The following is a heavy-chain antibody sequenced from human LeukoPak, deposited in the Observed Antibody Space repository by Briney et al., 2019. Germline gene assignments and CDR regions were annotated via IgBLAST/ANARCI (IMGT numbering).Heavy chain of an antibody. Sequence: SATLSLTCTVSGGSISSYYWSWLRQPPGKGLEWIGYIYYSGSTNYNPSLKSRVTISVDTSKNQFSLKLSSVTAADTAVYYCARLESSSGKFDYWGQGTLVTVSS. CDR3: ARLESSSGKFDY. D-gene: IGHD6-6*01. CDR2: IYYSGST. V-gene: IGHV4-59*01. CDR1: GGSISSYY. J-gene: IGHJ4*02.